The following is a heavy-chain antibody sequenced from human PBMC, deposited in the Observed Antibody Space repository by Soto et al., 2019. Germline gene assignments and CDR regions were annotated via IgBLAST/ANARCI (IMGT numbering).Heavy chain of an antibody. CDR3: ARAVLVGASRTQSNWFDP. J-gene: IGHJ5*02. CDR1: GGSFSGYY. CDR2: INHSRST. Sequence: QVQLQQWGAGLLKPSETLSLTCAVYGGSFSGYYWSWIRQPPGKGLEWIGEINHSRSTNYNPSLKSRVTISVDTSKNQFSLKLSSVTAADTAVYYCARAVLVGASRTQSNWFDPWGQGTLVTVSS. V-gene: IGHV4-34*01. D-gene: IGHD1-26*01.